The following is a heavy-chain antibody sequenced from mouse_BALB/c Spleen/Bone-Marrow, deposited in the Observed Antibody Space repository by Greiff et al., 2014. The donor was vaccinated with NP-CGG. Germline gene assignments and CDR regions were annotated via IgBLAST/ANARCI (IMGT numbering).Heavy chain of an antibody. CDR3: AKHDTTVVLDY. CDR1: GFSLTDYG. D-gene: IGHD1-1*01. CDR2: IWGGGIT. V-gene: IGHV2-6-5*01. J-gene: IGHJ2*01. Sequence: VKLVESGPGLVAPSQSLSITCTVSGFSLTDYGVSWIRQPPGKGLEWLGVIWGGGITNYNSTLKSRLSISKDNSKSQVFLKMNSLQTDDTAMYYCAKHDTTVVLDYWGQGTTLTVSS.